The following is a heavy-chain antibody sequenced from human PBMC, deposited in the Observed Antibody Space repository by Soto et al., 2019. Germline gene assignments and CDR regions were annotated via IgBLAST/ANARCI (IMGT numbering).Heavy chain of an antibody. CDR2: IYYSGST. CDR3: ARLWPGAAAGTVSDY. D-gene: IGHD6-25*01. V-gene: IGHV4-39*01. J-gene: IGHJ4*02. CDR1: GGSISSSNYY. Sequence: QLQLQESGPGLVKPSETLSLTCAVSGGSISSSNYYWGWIRQPPGKGLEWIGSIYYSGSTYYNPSLKNRVTISMDTSKNQFSLKLSSVTAADTAVFYCARLWPGAAAGTVSDYWGQGSLVTVSS.